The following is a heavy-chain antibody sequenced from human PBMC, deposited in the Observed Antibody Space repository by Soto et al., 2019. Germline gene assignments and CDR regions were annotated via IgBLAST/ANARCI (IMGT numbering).Heavy chain of an antibody. CDR3: AAPYDSSGYYYYYYGMDV. V-gene: IGHV1-58*02. CDR2: IVVGSGNT. D-gene: IGHD3-22*01. J-gene: IGHJ6*02. CDR1: GYTFTRYT. Sequence: SVKVSCKASGYTFTRYTMNWVRQAPGQRLEWIGWIVVGSGNTNYAQKFQERVTITRDMSTSTAYMELSSLRSEDTAVYYCAAPYDSSGYYYYYYGMDVWGQGTTVTVSS.